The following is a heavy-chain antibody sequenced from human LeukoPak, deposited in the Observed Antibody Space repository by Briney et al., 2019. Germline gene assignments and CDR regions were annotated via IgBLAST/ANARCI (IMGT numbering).Heavy chain of an antibody. V-gene: IGHV4-59*01. J-gene: IGHJ3*02. CDR2: FYYSGST. Sequence: SAPLPITCTSSGGSISSYYWSWIRQPPGKGLQWIVYFYYSGSTNYNPSLKSRVTISEDTSKNQFSLKLSSVTAADTAVYYCARDSSGWPASQGAFDIWGQGTMVTVSS. CDR3: ARDSSGWPASQGAFDI. D-gene: IGHD6-19*01. CDR1: GGSISSYY.